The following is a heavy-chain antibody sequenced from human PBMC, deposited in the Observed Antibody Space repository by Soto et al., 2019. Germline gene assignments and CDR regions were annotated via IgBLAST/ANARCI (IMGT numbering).Heavy chain of an antibody. V-gene: IGHV3-30-3*01. CDR3: ARDRFHYYDSRDKLQTYLDH. J-gene: IGHJ4*02. D-gene: IGHD3-22*01. Sequence: QVQLEESGGGVVQPGRSLRLSCAASGFTFISYAMHWVRQAPGKGLEWVAVISNDGNNKYYADSVKGRFTISRDNAKNTLYLQMNSLRGDDTAVYYCARDRFHYYDSRDKLQTYLDHWGQGTLVTVSS. CDR2: ISNDGNNK. CDR1: GFTFISYA.